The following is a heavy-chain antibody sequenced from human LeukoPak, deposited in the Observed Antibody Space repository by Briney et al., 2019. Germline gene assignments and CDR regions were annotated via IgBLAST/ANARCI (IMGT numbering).Heavy chain of an antibody. D-gene: IGHD3-10*01. CDR1: GFTFSSYD. CDR2: IWYDGSNK. Sequence: PGRSLRLSRAASGFTFSSYDMHWVRQAPGKGLEWVAVIWYDGSNKYYADSVKGRFTISRDNSKNTLYLEMNSLRAEDTAVYYCARDQGTMIRGGYYWGQGTLVTVSS. J-gene: IGHJ4*02. CDR3: ARDQGTMIRGGYY. V-gene: IGHV3-33*01.